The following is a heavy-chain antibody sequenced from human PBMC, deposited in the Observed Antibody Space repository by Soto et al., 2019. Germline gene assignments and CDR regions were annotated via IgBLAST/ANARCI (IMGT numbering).Heavy chain of an antibody. J-gene: IGHJ4*02. CDR3: ARASGYASGWYHDY. D-gene: IGHD6-19*01. CDR1: GDPFSSQA. CDR2: LIPILGTT. Sequence: SVKVSFKACGDPFSSQAFSWVRQAPGQGLEWMGGLIPILGTTHYAQKFQGRVTITADESTNTAYMELSSLRSDDTAVYYCARASGYASGWYHDYWGQGTRVTVSS. V-gene: IGHV1-69*13.